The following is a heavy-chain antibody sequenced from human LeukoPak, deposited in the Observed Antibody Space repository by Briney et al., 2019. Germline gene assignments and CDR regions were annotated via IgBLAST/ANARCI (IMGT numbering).Heavy chain of an antibody. CDR1: GFTFSTYW. Sequence: GGSLRLSCVASGFTFSTYWMGWVRQAPGKGLEWVSVIYSGGSTYYADSVKGRFTISRDNSKNTLYLQMNSLRAEDTAVYYCARDGRYSYGHDAFDIWGQGTMVTVSS. J-gene: IGHJ3*02. D-gene: IGHD5-18*01. CDR2: IYSGGST. CDR3: ARDGRYSYGHDAFDI. V-gene: IGHV3-53*01.